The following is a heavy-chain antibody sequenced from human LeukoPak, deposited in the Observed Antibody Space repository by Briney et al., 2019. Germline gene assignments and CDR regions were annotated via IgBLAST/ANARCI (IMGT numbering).Heavy chain of an antibody. J-gene: IGHJ2*01. D-gene: IGHD1-1*01. V-gene: IGHV5-51*01. CDR2: IYPGDSDT. CDR1: GYRFTNYW. Sequence: GESLKISCKGSGYRFTNYWIGWVRQMPGKGLEWMGIIYPGDSDTTYSPSFHGHVTISVDTSIGTAYLQWSSLKASDTAIYYCTKSAVPNYWYFDLWGRGTLVTVSS. CDR3: TKSAVPNYWYFDL.